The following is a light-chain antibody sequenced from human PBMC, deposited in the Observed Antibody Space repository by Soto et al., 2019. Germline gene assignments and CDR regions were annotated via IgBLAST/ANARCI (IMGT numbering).Light chain of an antibody. J-gene: IGKJ4*01. CDR3: WGLS. Sequence: IVMTQSPATLSVSPGEGVTLSCRASENVGTNLAWYQQKPGQAPRLLMYGSSTRATGIPATFSGSGSGTEFTLTISSLQSEESADYNNWGLSFGGGTKVEIK. CDR1: ENVGTN. CDR2: GSS. V-gene: IGKV3D-15*01.